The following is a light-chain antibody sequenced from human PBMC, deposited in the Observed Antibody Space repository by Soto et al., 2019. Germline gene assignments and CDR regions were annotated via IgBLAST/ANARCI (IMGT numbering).Light chain of an antibody. CDR3: QHYDTSPWT. V-gene: IGKV3-20*01. Sequence: EIVLTQSPGTLSLSPGERATLSCRASQSVSSSYLAWYQHKPGQPPRLLIYGASSRATGIPDRFSGSGSGTDXXXTISRLEPEDFAVYYCQHYDTSPWTFGQGTKVEIK. CDR2: GAS. J-gene: IGKJ1*01. CDR1: QSVSSSY.